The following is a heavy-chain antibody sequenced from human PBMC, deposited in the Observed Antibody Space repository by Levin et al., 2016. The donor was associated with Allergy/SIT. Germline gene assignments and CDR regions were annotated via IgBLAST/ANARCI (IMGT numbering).Heavy chain of an antibody. Sequence: WVRQAPGQGLEWMGGIIPIFGTANYAQKFQGRVTITADESTSTAYMELSSLRSEDTAVYYCARGPGYSYGLNFDYWGQGTLVTVSS. V-gene: IGHV1-69*01. CDR2: IIPIFGTA. D-gene: IGHD5-18*01. CDR3: ARGPGYSYGLNFDY. J-gene: IGHJ4*02.